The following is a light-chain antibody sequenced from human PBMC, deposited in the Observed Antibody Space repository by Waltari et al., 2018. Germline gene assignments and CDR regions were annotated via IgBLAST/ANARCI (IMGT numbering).Light chain of an antibody. J-gene: IGKJ1*01. CDR1: QSVFYSSDNKNY. CDR3: QHYYSTPPT. V-gene: IGKV4-1*01. Sequence: GSLGERATINCKSSQSVFYSSDNKNYLAWYQQKPGQPPKLLIYWASTRESGVPDRVSGSGSGTDFTLTISSLQAEDVAVYYCQHYYSTPPTFGQGTKVEIK. CDR2: WAS.